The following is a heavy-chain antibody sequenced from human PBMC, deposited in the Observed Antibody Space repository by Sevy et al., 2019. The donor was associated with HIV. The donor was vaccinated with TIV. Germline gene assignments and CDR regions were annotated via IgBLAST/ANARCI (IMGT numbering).Heavy chain of an antibody. CDR2: IRNDPDGGTT. V-gene: IGHV3-15*01. Sequence: GGSLILSCTASGFTFRNAWMTWVRQVPGKGLEWVGRIRNDPDGGTTDYAAPVRGRFTISRDDSKNTLYLQMNSLETEETAVYYCSTDIVVQSGYSYDFSTFNPDLPHNSGADVWGQGTTVTVSS. CDR3: STDIVVQSGYSYDFSTFNPDLPHNSGADV. CDR1: GFTFRNAW. D-gene: IGHD5-12*01. J-gene: IGHJ6*02.